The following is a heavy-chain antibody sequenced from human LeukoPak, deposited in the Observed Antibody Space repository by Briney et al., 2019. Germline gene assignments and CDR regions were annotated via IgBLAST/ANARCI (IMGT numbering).Heavy chain of an antibody. CDR1: GFTFSNAW. J-gene: IGHJ4*02. V-gene: IGHV3-30*18. CDR3: AKDAFDWTTAAIDY. D-gene: IGHD3-9*01. CDR2: ISYDGSNK. Sequence: GGSLRLSCAASGFTFSNAWMSWVRQAPGKGLEWVAVISYDGSNKYYADSVKGRFTISRDNSKNTLYLQMNSLRAEDTAVYYCAKDAFDWTTAAIDYWGQGTLVTVSS.